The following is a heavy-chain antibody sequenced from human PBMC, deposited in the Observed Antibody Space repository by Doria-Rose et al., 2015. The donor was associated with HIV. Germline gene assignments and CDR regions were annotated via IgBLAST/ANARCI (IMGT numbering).Heavy chain of an antibody. V-gene: IGHV4-34*01. Sequence: QVQLQESGAGLVKPSETLSLTCAVFGGSFSGYYWSWIRKPPGQGLEWIGEINHSGSTNYDTSLKSRVTISLDTSKNLFSLKLSSVTAADTAVYYCARGLLRGGWNDVDYYYGMDVWGQGTTVTVSS. CDR1: GGSFSGYY. D-gene: IGHD1-1*01. CDR3: ARGLLRGGWNDVDYYYGMDV. J-gene: IGHJ6*02. CDR2: INHSGST.